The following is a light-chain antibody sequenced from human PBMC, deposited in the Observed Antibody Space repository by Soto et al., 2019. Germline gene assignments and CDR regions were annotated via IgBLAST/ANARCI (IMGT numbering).Light chain of an antibody. CDR2: DAS. CDR3: QQYQTYST. V-gene: IGKV1-5*01. Sequence: IQMTQSPSSVSASVVGRVTSTFRASQSIRSLLAWYQQKPGKAPKVLIYDASSLGSGVPSRFSGSGSGTEFTLTISSLQPDDFATYFCQQYQTYSTFGQGTRLEIK. J-gene: IGKJ5*01. CDR1: QSIRSL.